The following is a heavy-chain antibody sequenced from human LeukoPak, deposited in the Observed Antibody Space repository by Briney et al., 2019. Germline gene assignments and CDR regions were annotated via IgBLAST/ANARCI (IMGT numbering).Heavy chain of an antibody. J-gene: IGHJ4*02. D-gene: IGHD3-22*01. CDR1: GFTFSSYA. V-gene: IGHV3-23*01. CDR3: AKDPTDFDSSGQTYFDY. CDR2: ISGSRGST. Sequence: PGGSLRLSCAASGFTFSSYAMSWVRQAPGKGLEWVSAISGSRGSTYYTDSVKGRFTISRDNSKNTLYLQMNSLRAEGTAVYYCAKDPTDFDSSGQTYFDYWGQRSLVTVSS.